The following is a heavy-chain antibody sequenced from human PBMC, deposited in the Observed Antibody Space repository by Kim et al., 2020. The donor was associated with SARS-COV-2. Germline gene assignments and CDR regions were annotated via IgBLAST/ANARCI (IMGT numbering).Heavy chain of an antibody. Sequence: GGSLRLSCAASGFTFSSYSMNWVRQAPGKGLEWISSISSSGSYIYYADSMKGRFTISRDNARASLYLQMNSLRAEDTAVYYCARVRTSGWSYFDYWGQGT. CDR3: ARVRTSGWSYFDY. D-gene: IGHD6-19*01. J-gene: IGHJ4*02. CDR1: GFTFSSYS. CDR2: ISSSGSYI. V-gene: IGHV3-21*01.